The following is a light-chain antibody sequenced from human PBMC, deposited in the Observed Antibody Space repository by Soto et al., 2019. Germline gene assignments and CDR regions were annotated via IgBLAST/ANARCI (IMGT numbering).Light chain of an antibody. Sequence: EKVMTQSPATLSVSPGERATLSCRASKSVSSNLAWYQQKPGQAPRLLIYDASTRATGIPARLSGSGSGTEFTLTISSLQSEDLAVYYCQQYDDWPETFGQGTKVEIK. J-gene: IGKJ1*01. CDR3: QQYDDWPET. V-gene: IGKV3-15*01. CDR1: KSVSSN. CDR2: DAS.